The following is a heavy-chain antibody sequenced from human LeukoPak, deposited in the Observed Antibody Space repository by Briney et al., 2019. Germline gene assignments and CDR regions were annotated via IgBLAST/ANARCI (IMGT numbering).Heavy chain of an antibody. CDR2: INSGGSAI. V-gene: IGHV3-48*03. CDR1: GFTFNSYE. D-gene: IGHD5-12*01. Sequence: PGGSLRLSCAASGFTFNSYEMNWVRQAPGKGLEWVSYINSGGSAIYYADSVKGRFTVSRDNSKNTLYLQMNSLRAEDTAVYYCVKDLVNFDYWGQGTLVTVSS. CDR3: VKDLVNFDY. J-gene: IGHJ4*02.